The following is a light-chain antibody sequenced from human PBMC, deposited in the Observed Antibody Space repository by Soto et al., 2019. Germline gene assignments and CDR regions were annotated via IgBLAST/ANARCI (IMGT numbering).Light chain of an antibody. J-gene: IGLJ7*01. CDR1: ITNIGTNY. CDR2: RNN. V-gene: IGLV1-47*01. CDR3: AAWDDRLSGTV. Sequence: QSVLTQPPSASGTPGQRVTISCSGSITNIGTNYVFWYQQLPGTAPKLLIFRNNQRPSGVPDRFSGAKSGTSASLAISGLRSEDEATFYCAAWDDRLSGTVFGGGTQLTVL.